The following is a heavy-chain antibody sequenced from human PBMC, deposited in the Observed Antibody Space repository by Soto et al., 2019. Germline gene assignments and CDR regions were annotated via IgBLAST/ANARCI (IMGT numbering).Heavy chain of an antibody. J-gene: IGHJ5*02. D-gene: IGHD4-4*01. CDR1: EGSSRGGSDY. Sequence: SQMLRVRWSVAEGSSRGGSDYWSFIRQPPGKGLEWIGYIYYSGNTNYNPSLKSRVTISVDTSKNQFSLKLSSVTAADTAVYSCARATEGGWNCFEPWGQRTLVTVYS. CDR3: ARATEGGWNCFEP. CDR2: IYYSGNT. V-gene: IGHV4-61*01.